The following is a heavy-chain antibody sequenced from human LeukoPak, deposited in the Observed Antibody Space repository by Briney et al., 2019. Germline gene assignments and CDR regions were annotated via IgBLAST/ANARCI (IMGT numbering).Heavy chain of an antibody. CDR2: INPNSGGT. V-gene: IGHV1-2*02. CDR1: GYTFTGYY. CDR3: ASPHNWNHYFDY. J-gene: IGHJ4*02. Sequence: ASVKVSCKASGYTFTGYYMLWVRQAPGRGLEWMGWINPNSGGTNYAQKFQGRVTMTRDTSISTAYMELSRLRSDDTAVYYCASPHNWNHYFDYWGQGTLVTVSS. D-gene: IGHD1-20*01.